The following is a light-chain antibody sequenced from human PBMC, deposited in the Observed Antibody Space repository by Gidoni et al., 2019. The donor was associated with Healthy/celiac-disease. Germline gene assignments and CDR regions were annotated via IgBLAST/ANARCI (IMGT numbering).Light chain of an antibody. V-gene: IGKV3-11*01. J-gene: IGKJ2*02. Sequence: EIVLTQSPATLSLSPGERATLSCRASQSVSSYLAWYQQKPGQAPRLLIYDASNRATGIPARFSGSGSGTDFTLTISSLEPEDFAVYYCQQRSNWPSGTFXXXTKLEIK. CDR2: DAS. CDR1: QSVSSY. CDR3: QQRSNWPSGT.